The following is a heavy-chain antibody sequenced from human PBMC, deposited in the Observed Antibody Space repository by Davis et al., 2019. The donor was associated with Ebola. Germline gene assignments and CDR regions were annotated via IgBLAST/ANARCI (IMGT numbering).Heavy chain of an antibody. CDR1: GFTFDDYA. V-gene: IGHV3-49*04. J-gene: IGHJ6*02. CDR2: VRSKAFGGTT. Sequence: GGSLRLSCTTSGFTFDDYAMTWVRQAPGKGLAWVGFVRSKAFGGTTEYAASLKGRFTISRDDSKNTLYLQMNSLKTEDTAVYYCTTGLGYCSSTSCYFLVYYGMDVWGQGTTVTVSS. CDR3: TTGLGYCSSTSCYFLVYYGMDV. D-gene: IGHD2-2*01.